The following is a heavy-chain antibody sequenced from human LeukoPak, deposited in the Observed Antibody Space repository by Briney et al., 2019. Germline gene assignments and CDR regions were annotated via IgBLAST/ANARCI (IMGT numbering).Heavy chain of an antibody. J-gene: IGHJ4*02. V-gene: IGHV3-48*02. Sequence: PGGSLRLSCAASGFTFSSYSMNWVRQAPGKGLEWVSYISSSSSTIYYADSVKGRFTISRDNAKNSLYLQMNSLRDGDTAVYYCARDREYYYGSGSYPYYFDYWGQGTLVTVSS. CDR1: GFTFSSYS. CDR2: ISSSSSTI. D-gene: IGHD3-10*01. CDR3: ARDREYYYGSGSYPYYFDY.